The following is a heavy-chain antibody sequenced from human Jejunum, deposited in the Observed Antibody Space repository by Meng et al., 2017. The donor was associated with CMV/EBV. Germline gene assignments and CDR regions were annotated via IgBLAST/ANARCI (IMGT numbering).Heavy chain of an antibody. Sequence: SCAASVFTFTNSWMHWVRQAPGKGLVWVSRIKSDGGTTYADFVKGRFTISRDNAKNTLYLQMNSLRPDDTAVYYCVRDTSSWPWGQGTLVTVSS. D-gene: IGHD6-13*01. CDR2: IKSDGGT. CDR1: VFTFTNSW. J-gene: IGHJ5*02. CDR3: VRDTSSWP. V-gene: IGHV3-74*01.